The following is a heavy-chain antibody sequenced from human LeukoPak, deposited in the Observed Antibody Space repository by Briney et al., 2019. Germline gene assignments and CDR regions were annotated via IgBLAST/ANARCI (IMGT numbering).Heavy chain of an antibody. CDR2: INLDGSST. J-gene: IGHJ4*02. V-gene: IGHV3-74*01. CDR1: GFIFSSYW. D-gene: IGHD1-1*01. Sequence: GGSLRLSCAASGFIFSSYWMHWVRQLPGKGLVSVSRINLDGSSTTYADSVRGRFTVSRDNAKNSLYLQMNSLRAEDTALYYCARSSHNNYWYFDYWGQGTLVTVSS. CDR3: ARSSHNNYWYFDY.